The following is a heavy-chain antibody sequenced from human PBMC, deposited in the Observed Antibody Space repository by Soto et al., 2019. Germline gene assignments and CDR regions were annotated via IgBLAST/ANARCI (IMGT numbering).Heavy chain of an antibody. Sequence: EVQLLESGGGLVQPGGSLRLSCAASGFTFSTYAMSWVRQAPGKGLEWVSFISGRGDSTYYADSVKGRFTISRDNSKNTLYLQMNSLRTDDTAVYYCAKDETVARPFDYWGQGSLVTVSS. CDR3: AKDETVARPFDY. J-gene: IGHJ4*02. CDR2: ISGRGDST. V-gene: IGHV3-23*01. D-gene: IGHD4-17*01. CDR1: GFTFSTYA.